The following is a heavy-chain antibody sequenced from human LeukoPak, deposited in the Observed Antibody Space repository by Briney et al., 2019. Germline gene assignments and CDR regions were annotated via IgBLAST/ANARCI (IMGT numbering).Heavy chain of an antibody. CDR1: AYTLIEFS. Sequence: ASVKVSCQVSAYTLIEFSMHCVRQAPGKRLEWLGGFDPEDGETIYAQKFQGRVTMTEDTSTDTAYMELSRLRSEDTAVYYCATEIRGPAAMRAYYYIYMDVWGKGTTVTVSS. CDR2: FDPEDGET. V-gene: IGHV1-24*01. D-gene: IGHD2-2*01. J-gene: IGHJ6*03. CDR3: ATEIRGPAAMRAYYYIYMDV.